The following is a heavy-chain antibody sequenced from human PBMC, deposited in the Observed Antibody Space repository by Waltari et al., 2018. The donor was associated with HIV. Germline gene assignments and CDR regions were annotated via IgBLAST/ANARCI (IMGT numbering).Heavy chain of an antibody. CDR2: ISGSGGST. J-gene: IGHJ3*02. V-gene: IGHV3-23*01. Sequence: EVQLLESGGGLVQPGGSLRRSCAAPGFTFRSNSIRWVRQAPGKGLEWVSAISGSGGSTYYADSVKGRFTISRDNSKNTLYLQMNSLRAEDTAVYYCAKAFYYDSSGYDAFDIWGQGTMVTVSS. CDR3: AKAFYYDSSGYDAFDI. CDR1: GFTFRSNS. D-gene: IGHD3-22*01.